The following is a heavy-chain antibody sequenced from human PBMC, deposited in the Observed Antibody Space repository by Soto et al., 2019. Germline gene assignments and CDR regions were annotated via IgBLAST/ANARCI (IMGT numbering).Heavy chain of an antibody. Sequence: SVKVSCKASGGTFSSYAISWVRQAPGQGLEWMGGIIPIFGTANYAQKFQGRVTITADESTSTAYMELSSLRSEDTAVYYCAARYDSGGYPFDYWGQGTLVTVSS. CDR3: AARYDSGGYPFDY. CDR2: IIPIFGTA. D-gene: IGHD3-22*01. CDR1: GGTFSSYA. J-gene: IGHJ4*02. V-gene: IGHV1-69*13.